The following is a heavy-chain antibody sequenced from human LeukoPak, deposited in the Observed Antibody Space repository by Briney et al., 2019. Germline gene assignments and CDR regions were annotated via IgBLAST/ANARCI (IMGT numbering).Heavy chain of an antibody. D-gene: IGHD6-13*01. V-gene: IGHV5-51*01. Sequence: GESLKISCKASGYSFSTYWIGWVRQMPGKGLEWMGIIYPGDSDTRYSPSFRGQVTISADKSVSTAYLQWSSLKASDTALYYCATPGNRGYTSSFDYWGQGTLVTVSS. CDR1: GYSFSTYW. CDR3: ATPGNRGYTSSFDY. J-gene: IGHJ4*02. CDR2: IYPGDSDT.